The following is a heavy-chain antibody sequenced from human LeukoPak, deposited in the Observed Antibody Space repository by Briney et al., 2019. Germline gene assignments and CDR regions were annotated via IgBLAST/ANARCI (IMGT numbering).Heavy chain of an antibody. D-gene: IGHD6-13*01. CDR3: SGEAAAAPQICWY. Sequence: GGSLRLFCAASGFTFSNAWMSWVRQAPGKGLEWVGRIKSKTDGGTTDYAAPVKGRFTISRDDSKNTVYLQMNSLKTEDTAVYYCSGEAAAAPQICWYWGQGTLVTVSS. CDR1: GFTFSNAW. V-gene: IGHV3-15*01. CDR2: IKSKTDGGTT. J-gene: IGHJ4*02.